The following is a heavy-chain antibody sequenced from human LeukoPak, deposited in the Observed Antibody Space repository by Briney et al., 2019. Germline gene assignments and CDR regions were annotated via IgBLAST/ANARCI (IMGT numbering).Heavy chain of an antibody. V-gene: IGHV4-4*07. CDR1: GGSISSYY. D-gene: IGHD6-13*01. J-gene: IGHJ5*02. CDR2: IYTSGST. CDR3: ARGGYSSSWSGRFMYNWFDP. Sequence: PSETLSLTCTVSGGSISSYYWSWIRQPAGKGLEWIGRIYTSGSTNYNPSLKSRVTMSVDASKNQFSLKLSSVTAADTAVYYCARGGYSSSWSGRFMYNWFDPWGQGTLVTVSS.